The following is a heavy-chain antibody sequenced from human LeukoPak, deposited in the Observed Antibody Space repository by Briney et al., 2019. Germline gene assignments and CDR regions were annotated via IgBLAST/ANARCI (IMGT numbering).Heavy chain of an antibody. D-gene: IGHD6-13*01. CDR3: TSSQQLVPDDAFDI. V-gene: IGHV3-15*01. J-gene: IGHJ3*02. Sequence: GGSLRLSCAASGFTFSNTWMSWVRQAPGKGLEWVARIKSKTEGETIDYSAPVKGRFTISRDDSKSIAYLQMNSLKTEDTAVYYCTSSQQLVPDDAFDIWGQGIMVTVSS. CDR1: GFTFSNTW. CDR2: IKSKTEGETI.